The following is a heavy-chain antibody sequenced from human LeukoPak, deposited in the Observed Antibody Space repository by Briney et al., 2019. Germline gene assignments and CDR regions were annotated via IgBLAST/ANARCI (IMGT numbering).Heavy chain of an antibody. Sequence: GGSLRLSCAASGFSFSTSGMNWVRQAPGKGLEWVSYIDTSSTTKNYADSVKGRFTTSRDNAKNSLYLQMNSLRVEDAAVYYCAGPLGSPYFHHWGQGTLVTVSS. J-gene: IGHJ1*01. V-gene: IGHV3-48*01. CDR3: AGPLGSPYFHH. D-gene: IGHD3-10*01. CDR1: GFSFSTSG. CDR2: IDTSSTTK.